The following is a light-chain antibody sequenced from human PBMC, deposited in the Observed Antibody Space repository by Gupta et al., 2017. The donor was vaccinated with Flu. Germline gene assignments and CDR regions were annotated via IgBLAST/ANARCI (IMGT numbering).Light chain of an antibody. CDR3: QQYNNWPPLT. J-gene: IGKJ5*01. CDR1: QSVSSN. CDR2: GAS. V-gene: IGKV3-15*01. Sequence: EIVMTHSPATLSVSPGERATLSCRASQSVSSNLAWYQQKPGQAPRLLIYGASTRATGSPARFSGSGSGTEFTLTISSLQFEDFAVYYCQQYNNWPPLTFGQGTRLEIK.